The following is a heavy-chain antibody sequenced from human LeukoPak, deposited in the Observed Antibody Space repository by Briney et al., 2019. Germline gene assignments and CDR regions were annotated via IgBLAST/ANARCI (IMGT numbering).Heavy chain of an antibody. V-gene: IGHV4-34*01. CDR3: ARVRRTYGRGYSGYDFQRNWFDP. CDR1: GGSFSGYY. CDR2: INHSGST. J-gene: IGHJ5*02. D-gene: IGHD5-12*01. Sequence: PSETLSLTCAVYGGSFSGYYWSWIRQPPGKGLEWIGEINHSGSTNYNPSLKSRVTISVDTSKNQFSLKLSSVTAADTAVYYCARVRRTYGRGYSGYDFQRNWFDPWGQGTLVTVSS.